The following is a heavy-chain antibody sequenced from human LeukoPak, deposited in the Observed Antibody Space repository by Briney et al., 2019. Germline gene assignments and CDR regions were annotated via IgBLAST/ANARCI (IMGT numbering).Heavy chain of an antibody. CDR2: IRPSTGDT. CDR3: ARVRDYLFDY. CDR1: GYTFTSHG. Sequence: ASVKVSCKASGYTFTSHGISWVRHAPGQGLEWMGWIRPSTGDTDYALNLQGRVTLSTDTSTSTAYMGLRSLRSDDTAVYYCARVRDYLFDYWGQGTLVTVSS. J-gene: IGHJ4*02. D-gene: IGHD2/OR15-2a*01. V-gene: IGHV1-18*01.